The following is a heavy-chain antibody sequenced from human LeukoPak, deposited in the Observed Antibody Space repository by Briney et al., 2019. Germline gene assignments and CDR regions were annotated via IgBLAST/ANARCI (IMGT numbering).Heavy chain of an antibody. J-gene: IGHJ4*02. V-gene: IGHV3-23*01. CDR2: ISYSCWTT. D-gene: IGHD3-16*01. CDR1: GFTFSNYA. CDR3: AKGPWGSYSDY. Sequence: GGSLRLSCAASGFTFSNYAMSWVRQAPGKGLEGVSVISYSCWTTHYADSVKGRFTISRDNSKNTLYLQMNSLRAEDTAVYYCAKGPWGSYSDYWGEGTLVTVSS.